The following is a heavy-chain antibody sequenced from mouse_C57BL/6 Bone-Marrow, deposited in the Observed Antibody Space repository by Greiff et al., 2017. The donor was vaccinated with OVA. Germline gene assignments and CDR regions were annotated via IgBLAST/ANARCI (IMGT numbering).Heavy chain of an antibody. CDR1: GYTFTSYW. J-gene: IGHJ2*01. V-gene: IGHV1-64*01. Sequence: QVQLQQSGAELVKPGASVKLSCKASGYTFTSYWMHWVKQRPGQGLEWIGMIHPNSGSTNYNEKFKSKATLTVDKSSSTANMQLSSLTSEDSAVYYCASEAYGSSWGGYFGYWGQGTTLTVSS. CDR3: ASEAYGSSWGGYFGY. D-gene: IGHD1-1*01. CDR2: IHPNSGST.